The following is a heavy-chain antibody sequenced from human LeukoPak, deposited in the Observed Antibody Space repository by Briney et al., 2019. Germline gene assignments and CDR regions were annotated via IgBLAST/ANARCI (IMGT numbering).Heavy chain of an antibody. J-gene: IGHJ4*02. V-gene: IGHV4-34*01. CDR1: GGSYSDYY. D-gene: IGHD5-12*01. Sequence: SETLSLTCGVYGGSYSDYYWSWIRQPPGKGLEWIGEINHSGSTNYNPSLKSRVTISLDTSKNQFSLKLSSVTAADTAVYYCARVSGYDWESFYDYWGQGTLVTVSS. CDR3: ARVSGYDWESFYDY. CDR2: INHSGST.